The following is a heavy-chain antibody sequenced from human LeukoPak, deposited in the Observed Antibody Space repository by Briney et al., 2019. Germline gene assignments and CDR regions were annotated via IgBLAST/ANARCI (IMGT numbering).Heavy chain of an antibody. CDR1: GFTFSSYA. Sequence: PGGSLRLSCAASGFTFSSYAMHWVRQAPGKGLEWVAVISYDGSSKIYADSVKGRFTISGDNSKNTLFLQVDSLRVEDTALYYCATQWLESSECFHHWGQGTLVTVYS. CDR3: ATQWLESSECFHH. V-gene: IGHV3-30-3*01. D-gene: IGHD6-19*01. J-gene: IGHJ1*01. CDR2: ISYDGSSK.